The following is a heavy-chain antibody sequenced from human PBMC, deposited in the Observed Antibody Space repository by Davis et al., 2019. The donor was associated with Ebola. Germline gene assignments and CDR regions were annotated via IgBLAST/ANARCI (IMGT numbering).Heavy chain of an antibody. D-gene: IGHD6-6*01. CDR2: INPNSGGT. CDR3: SIAAGGNGDYYYGMDV. J-gene: IGHJ6*02. CDR1: GYTFTGYY. V-gene: IGHV1-2*02. Sequence: ASVKVSCKASGYTFTGYYMHWVRQAPGQGLEWMGWINPNSGGTNYAQKLQGRVTMTTDTSTSTAYMELRSLRSDDTAVYYCSIAAGGNGDYYYGMDVWGQGTTVTVSS.